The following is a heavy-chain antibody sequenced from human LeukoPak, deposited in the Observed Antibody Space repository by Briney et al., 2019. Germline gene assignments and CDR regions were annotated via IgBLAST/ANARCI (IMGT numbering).Heavy chain of an antibody. CDR2: ISYDGSNK. V-gene: IGHV3-30*18. CDR1: GSTFSSYG. J-gene: IGHJ4*02. CDR3: AKDVDTAMGLDY. Sequence: GGSLRLSCAASGSTFSSYGMHWVRQAPGKGLEWVAVISYDGSNKYYADSVKGRFTISRDNSKNTLYLQMNSLRAEDTAVYYCAKDVDTAMGLDYWGQGTLVTVSS. D-gene: IGHD5-18*01.